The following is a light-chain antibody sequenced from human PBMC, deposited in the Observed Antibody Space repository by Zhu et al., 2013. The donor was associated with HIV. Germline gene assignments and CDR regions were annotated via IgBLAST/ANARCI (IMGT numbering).Light chain of an antibody. CDR3: LQDYNYPPT. J-gene: IGKJ1*01. V-gene: IGKV1D-13*01. CDR1: QGISSA. Sequence: AIQLTQSPSSLSASVGDRVTITCRASQGISSALAWYQQKPGTPPTLLIYDASSLESGVPSRFSGSGSGTDFTLTISSLQPEDFATYFCLQDYNYPPTFGQGTKVEIK. CDR2: DAS.